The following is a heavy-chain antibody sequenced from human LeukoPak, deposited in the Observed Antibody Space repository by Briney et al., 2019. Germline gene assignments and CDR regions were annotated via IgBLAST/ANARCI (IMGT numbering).Heavy chain of an antibody. J-gene: IGHJ6*03. CDR3: AKDDGGSYYIYYYYMDV. D-gene: IGHD3-16*01. V-gene: IGHV3-23*01. Sequence: GGTLRLSCAASGFTFSNYGMSWVRQAPEKGLEWVSAISGSGGNTYYADSVKGRFTISRDNSKNTLYLQMNSLRAEDTAVYYCAKDDGGSYYIYYYYMDVWGKGTTVTISS. CDR1: GFTFSNYG. CDR2: ISGSGGNT.